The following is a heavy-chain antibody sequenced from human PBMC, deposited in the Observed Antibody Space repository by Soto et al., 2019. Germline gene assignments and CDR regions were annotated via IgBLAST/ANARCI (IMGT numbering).Heavy chain of an antibody. CDR1: GGSISSSSYY. Sequence: SETLSLTCTVSGGSISSSSYYWGWIRQPPGKGLEWIGSIYYSGSTYYNPSLKSRVTISVDTSKNQFSLKLSSVTAADTAVYYCARGPPWGRNFDYWGQGTLVTVSS. V-gene: IGHV4-39*01. D-gene: IGHD3-16*01. CDR2: IYYSGST. CDR3: ARGPPWGRNFDY. J-gene: IGHJ4*02.